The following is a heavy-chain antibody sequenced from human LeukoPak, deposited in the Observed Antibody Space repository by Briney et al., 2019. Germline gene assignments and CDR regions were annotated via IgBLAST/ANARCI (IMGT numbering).Heavy chain of an antibody. D-gene: IGHD3-10*01. CDR3: ARVYGSGSYPYGMDV. Sequence: GASVKVSCKASGGTFSSYAISWVRQAPGQGLEWMGGIIPIFGTANYAQKFQGRVTITADESTSTAYMELRSLRSDDTAVYYCARVYGSGSYPYGMDVWGQGATVTVSS. J-gene: IGHJ6*02. V-gene: IGHV1-69*01. CDR1: GGTFSSYA. CDR2: IIPIFGTA.